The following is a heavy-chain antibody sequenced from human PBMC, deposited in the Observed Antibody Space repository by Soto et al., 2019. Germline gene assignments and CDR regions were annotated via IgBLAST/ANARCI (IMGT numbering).Heavy chain of an antibody. CDR3: ARVLSTHRCSGGSCQGYFDY. D-gene: IGHD2-15*01. CDR1: GYTFTSYG. Sequence: GASVKVSCKASGYTFTSYGISWVRQAPGQGLEWMGWISAYNGNTNYAQKLQGRVTMTTDTSTSTAYMELRSLRSDDTAVYYCARVLSTHRCSGGSCQGYFDYWGQGTLVTVSS. J-gene: IGHJ4*02. CDR2: ISAYNGNT. V-gene: IGHV1-18*01.